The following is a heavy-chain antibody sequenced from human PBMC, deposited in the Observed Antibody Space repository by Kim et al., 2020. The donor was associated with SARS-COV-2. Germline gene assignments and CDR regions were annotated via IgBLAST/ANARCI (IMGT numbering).Heavy chain of an antibody. J-gene: IGHJ4*02. V-gene: IGHV1-3*04. Sequence: ASVKVSCRASGYTFSTYTLQWVRQAPGQRPEWMGWINTVNGNTKYSRIFQGRITITRDTSASTVYMELSSLTLEDSALYYCAREREIHTVFNYWGQGTLV. CDR3: AREREIHTVFNY. CDR2: INTVNGNT. CDR1: GYTFSTYT. D-gene: IGHD4-17*01.